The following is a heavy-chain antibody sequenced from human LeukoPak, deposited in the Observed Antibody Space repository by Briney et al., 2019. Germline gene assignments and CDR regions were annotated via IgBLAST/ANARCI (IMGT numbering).Heavy chain of an antibody. CDR1: GFTYSTYA. Sequence: GGSLRLSCATSGFTYSTYAMSWARQAPGKGLEWVSSISGSGESSDYADSAKGRFTISRDNSNNMLYLHMNSLRAEDTAVYYCAKPRSGRGFYHYMDVWGKGTVVTVSS. CDR3: AKPRSGRGFYHYMDV. V-gene: IGHV3-23*01. D-gene: IGHD1-26*01. J-gene: IGHJ6*03. CDR2: ISGSGESS.